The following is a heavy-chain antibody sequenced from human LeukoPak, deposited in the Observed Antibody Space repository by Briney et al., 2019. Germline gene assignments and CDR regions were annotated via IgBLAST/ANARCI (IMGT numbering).Heavy chain of an antibody. Sequence: GASVKVSCKAFGYTFTGYYMHWVRQAPGQGLEWMGWINPNSGGTNYAQKFQGRVTMTRDTSISTAYMELSRLRSDDTAVYYCARAELRGYSYGFHLTYWGQGTLVTVSS. CDR3: ARAELRGYSYGFHLTY. J-gene: IGHJ4*02. V-gene: IGHV1-2*02. CDR2: INPNSGGT. D-gene: IGHD5-18*01. CDR1: GYTFTGYY.